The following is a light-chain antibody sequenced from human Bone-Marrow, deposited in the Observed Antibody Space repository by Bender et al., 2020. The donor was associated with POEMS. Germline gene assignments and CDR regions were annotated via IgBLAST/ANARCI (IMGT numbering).Light chain of an antibody. Sequence: QSALTQPASVSGSPGQSVTLSCPGTSSDVGGYNYVSWYPQHPGKVPKLMIYDLTKRPSGVPDRFSGSKSGNTASLTISGLQAKDEADYYCCSLAGTYTYVFGGGTKVTVL. CDR3: CSLAGTYTYV. V-gene: IGLV2-11*01. CDR1: SSDVGGYNY. J-gene: IGLJ1*01. CDR2: DLT.